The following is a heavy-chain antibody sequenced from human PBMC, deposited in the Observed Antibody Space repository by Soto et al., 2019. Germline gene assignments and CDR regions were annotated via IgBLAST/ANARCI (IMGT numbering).Heavy chain of an antibody. J-gene: IGHJ4*02. CDR1: GFTFSDSY. Sequence: QVQLVESGGGLAKPGGSLRLSCAASGFTFSDSYMNWIRQAPGKGLEDISYISGSSSDTKYADSVKGRFTISRDNAKNSLYLQMNSLRAEDTAVYYCGRNARVPDYRGQGTLVTVSS. CDR3: GRNARVPDY. D-gene: IGHD3-10*02. V-gene: IGHV3-11*05. CDR2: ISGSSSDT.